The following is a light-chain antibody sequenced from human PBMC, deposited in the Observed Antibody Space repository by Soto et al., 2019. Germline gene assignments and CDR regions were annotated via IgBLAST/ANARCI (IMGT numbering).Light chain of an antibody. Sequence: EILMTQSPATLSVSPGERVTLSCRAGQGVTTNFAWYQQKSGQSPRLLIYDVSSRATGVPSRFSGTGYETDFTLTISGLQSEDSAIYFCQQYNNWPFSFGQGTRLEIK. CDR1: QGVTTN. CDR3: QQYNNWPFS. CDR2: DVS. J-gene: IGKJ5*01. V-gene: IGKV3-15*01.